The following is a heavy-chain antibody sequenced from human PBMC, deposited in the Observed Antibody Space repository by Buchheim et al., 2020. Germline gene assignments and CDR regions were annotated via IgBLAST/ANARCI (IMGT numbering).Heavy chain of an antibody. CDR3: ARGRRSTVFGVVILDY. CDR2: RNPNSGNT. V-gene: IGHV1-8*01. D-gene: IGHD3-3*01. Sequence: QVQLVQSGAEVKKPGASVKVSCKASGYTFTSYDISWVRQATGQGLEWMGWRNPNSGNTRYSQNFQGRVTMTGNTSISTAYMELSSLGSEDTAVYFCARGRRSTVFGVVILDYWGQGTL. CDR1: GYTFTSYD. J-gene: IGHJ4*02.